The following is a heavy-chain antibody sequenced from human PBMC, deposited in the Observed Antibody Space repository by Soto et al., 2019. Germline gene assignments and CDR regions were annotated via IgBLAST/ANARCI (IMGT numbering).Heavy chain of an antibody. CDR3: ARDWLYDSSGYYYGDDAFDI. J-gene: IGHJ3*02. Sequence: ASVKVSCKASGYTFTGYYMHGVRQAPGQGLEGMGWINPNSGGTNYAQKFQGRVTMTRDTSISTAYMELSRLRSDDTAVYYCARDWLYDSSGYYYGDDAFDIWGQGTMVTVSS. V-gene: IGHV1-2*02. D-gene: IGHD3-22*01. CDR1: GYTFTGYY. CDR2: INPNSGGT.